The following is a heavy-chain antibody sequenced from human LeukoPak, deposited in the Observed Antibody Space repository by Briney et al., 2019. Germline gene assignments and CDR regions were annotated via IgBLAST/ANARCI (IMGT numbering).Heavy chain of an antibody. V-gene: IGHV4-34*01. CDR3: ARDDYSTRFDP. CDR1: GGSFSGYY. Sequence: PSETLSLTCAVYGGSFSGYYWSWIRQPPGKGLEWIGEINHSGSTNYNPSLKSRVTISVDTSKNQFSLKLSSVTAADTAVYYCARDDYSTRFDPWGQGTLVTVSS. CDR2: INHSGST. J-gene: IGHJ5*02. D-gene: IGHD4-11*01.